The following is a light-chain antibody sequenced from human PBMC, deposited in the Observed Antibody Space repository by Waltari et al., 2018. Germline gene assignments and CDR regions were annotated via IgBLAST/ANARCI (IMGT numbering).Light chain of an antibody. CDR3: QHYVRLPAT. CDR1: QSVSRP. Sequence: EIVLTQSPGTLSLSPGERATLSCRASQSVSRPLAWYQQKPGQAPKLLIYCSSIRATGIPDRITGVGSGTGFSLTISSLEPEDFAIYCCQHYVRLPATFGQGTKVEIK. V-gene: IGKV3-20*01. CDR2: CSS. J-gene: IGKJ1*01.